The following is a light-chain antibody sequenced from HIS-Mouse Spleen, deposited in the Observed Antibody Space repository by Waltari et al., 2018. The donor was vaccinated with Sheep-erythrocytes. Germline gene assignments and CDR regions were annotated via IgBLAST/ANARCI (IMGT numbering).Light chain of an antibody. J-gene: IGKJ4*01. Sequence: DIQMPQSPSSLSASVGDRVPITCRASQSISSYLNWYQQKPGKAPKLLIYAASSLQSGVPSRFSGSGSGTDFTLTISSLQPEDFATYYCQQSYSTPPTFGGGTKVEIK. CDR2: AAS. CDR3: QQSYSTPPT. V-gene: IGKV1-39*01. CDR1: QSISSY.